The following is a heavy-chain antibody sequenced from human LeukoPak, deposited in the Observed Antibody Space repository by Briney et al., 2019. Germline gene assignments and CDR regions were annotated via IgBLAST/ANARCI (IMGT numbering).Heavy chain of an antibody. CDR3: ASGSTSSETDGAFDI. V-gene: IGHV5-51*01. D-gene: IGHD2-2*01. CDR2: IYPGDSDT. J-gene: IGHJ3*02. Sequence: LGESLKISCKGSGYSFTSYWIGWVRQMPGKGLEWMGIIYPGDSDTRYSPSFQGQVTISADKSISTAYLQWSSPKASDTAMYYCASGSTSSETDGAFDIWGQGTMVTVSS. CDR1: GYSFTSYW.